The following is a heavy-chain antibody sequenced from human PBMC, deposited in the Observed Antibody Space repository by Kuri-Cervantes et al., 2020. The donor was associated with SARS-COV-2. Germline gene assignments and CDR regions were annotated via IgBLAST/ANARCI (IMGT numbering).Heavy chain of an antibody. Sequence: GESLKISCAASGFTFSSYGMHWVRQAPGKGLEWVAVISYDGSNKYYADSVKGRFTISRDNSKNTLYLQMNSLRAEDTAVYYCANSLIARFDYWGQGTLVTVSS. V-gene: IGHV3-30*18. J-gene: IGHJ4*02. CDR1: GFTFSSYG. CDR2: ISYDGSNK. CDR3: ANSLIARFDY.